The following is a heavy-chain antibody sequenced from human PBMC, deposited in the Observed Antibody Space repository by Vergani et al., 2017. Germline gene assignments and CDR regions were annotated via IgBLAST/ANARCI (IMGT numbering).Heavy chain of an antibody. Sequence: QVQLVESGGGLVKPGGSLRLCCTASGFTFSDHYMSWIRQAPGKGLEWVSYISSRGSATYYADSVKGRFTISRDNAKGSLYLQMNSLRAEDTAVYYCAREYCGSTSCYSYSMDVWGKGTTVTVSS. D-gene: IGHD2-2*01. CDR3: AREYCGSTSCYSYSMDV. CDR1: GFTFSDHY. CDR2: ISSRGSAT. J-gene: IGHJ6*03. V-gene: IGHV3-11*01.